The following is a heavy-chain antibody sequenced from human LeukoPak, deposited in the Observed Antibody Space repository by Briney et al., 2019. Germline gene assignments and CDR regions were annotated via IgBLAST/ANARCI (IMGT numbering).Heavy chain of an antibody. CDR1: GGTFSSYT. D-gene: IGHD6-13*01. J-gene: IGHJ3*02. CDR2: MNPNSGNT. V-gene: IGHV1-8*03. CDR3: ARATSGAAAPMGRAFDI. Sequence: AASVKVSCKASGGTFSSYTINWVRQATGQGLEWMGWMNPNSGNTGYAQKFQGRVTITRNTSISTAYMELSSLRSEDPAVYYCARATSGAAAPMGRAFDIWGQGTMVTVSS.